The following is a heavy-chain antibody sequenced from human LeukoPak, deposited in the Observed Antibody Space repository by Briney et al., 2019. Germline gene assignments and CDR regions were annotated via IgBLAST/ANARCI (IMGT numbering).Heavy chain of an antibody. CDR1: GYTFTSYD. V-gene: IGHV1-8*03. J-gene: IGHJ4*02. Sequence: ASVKVSCKASGYTFTSYDINWVRQATGQGLEWMGWMNPNSGNTGYAQKFQGRVTITRNTSISTAYMELSSLRSEDTAVYYCTTGHDTSSSFDYWGQGTLVTVSS. D-gene: IGHD6-6*01. CDR2: MNPNSGNT. CDR3: TTGHDTSSSFDY.